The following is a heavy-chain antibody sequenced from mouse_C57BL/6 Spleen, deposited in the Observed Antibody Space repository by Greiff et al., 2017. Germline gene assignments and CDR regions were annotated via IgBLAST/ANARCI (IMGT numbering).Heavy chain of an antibody. D-gene: IGHD2-2*01. CDR3: ASPMVTTGYFDY. J-gene: IGHJ2*01. Sequence: VQLQQSGGGLVKPGGSLKLSCAASGFTFSSYAMSWVRQTPEKRLEWVATISDGGSYTYYPDNVKGRFTISRDNAKNNLYLQMSHLKSEDTAMYYCASPMVTTGYFDYWGQGTTLTVSS. CDR1: GFTFSSYA. CDR2: ISDGGSYT. V-gene: IGHV5-4*01.